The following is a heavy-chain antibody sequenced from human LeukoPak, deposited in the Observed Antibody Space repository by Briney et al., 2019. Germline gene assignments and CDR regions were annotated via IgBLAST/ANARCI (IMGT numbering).Heavy chain of an antibody. Sequence: GGSLRLSCAASGFNVSDDYMTWVRQAPGKGLEWVSVIYTSGRSDYVDSVKGRFNISRDNAKNTLYLQMNSLRVEDTAVYYCARDRVYGSGSSDYWGQGTLVTVSS. V-gene: IGHV3-66*01. CDR1: GFNVSDDY. J-gene: IGHJ4*02. D-gene: IGHD3-10*01. CDR3: ARDRVYGSGSSDY. CDR2: IYTSGRS.